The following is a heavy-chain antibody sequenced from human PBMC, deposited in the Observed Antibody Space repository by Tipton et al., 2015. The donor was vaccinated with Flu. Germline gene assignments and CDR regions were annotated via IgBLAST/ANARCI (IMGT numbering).Heavy chain of an antibody. V-gene: IGHV3-23*01. D-gene: IGHD4-11*01. CDR2: IGGSGGST. CDR1: GFTFSRYA. CDR3: ARRDYSNYVSEPKNWFDP. Sequence: SLRLSCAASGFTFSRYAMSWVRQAPGKGLEWFSSIGGSGGSTYYADSVKGRFTISRDYSKNTLYLQMNSLRAEDTAIYYCARRDYSNYVSEPKNWFDPWGQGILVTVSS. J-gene: IGHJ5*02.